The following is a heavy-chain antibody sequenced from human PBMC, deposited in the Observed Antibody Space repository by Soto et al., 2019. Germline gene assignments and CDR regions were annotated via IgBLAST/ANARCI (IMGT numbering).Heavy chain of an antibody. V-gene: IGHV4-31*03. J-gene: IGHJ3*02. Sequence: SETLSLTCTVSGGSISSGGYYWSWIRQHPGKGLEWIGYIYYSGSTYYNPSLKSRVTISVDTSKNQFSLKLSSVTAADTAVYYCARDGYYYDSSGHDAFGIWGQGTMVTVSS. CDR3: ARDGYYYDSSGHDAFGI. CDR2: IYYSGST. D-gene: IGHD3-22*01. CDR1: GGSISSGGYY.